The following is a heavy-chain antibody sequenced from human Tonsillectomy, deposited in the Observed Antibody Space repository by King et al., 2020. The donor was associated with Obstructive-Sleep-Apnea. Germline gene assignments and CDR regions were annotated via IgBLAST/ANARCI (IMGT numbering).Heavy chain of an antibody. V-gene: IGHV1-18*04. CDR3: GREKGQWLVPPCDC. J-gene: IGHJ4*02. D-gene: IGHD6-19*01. CDR1: GYTFNSHG. Sequence: QLVQSGAEVKKPGASVKVSCKASGYTFNSHGFSWVRQAPGQGLEWMGWISAYSGNTNYAQKLQGRVTMTTDTSTSTAYMELRSLRSDDTAGYYCGREKGQWLVPPCDCWGQGTLVTVSS. CDR2: ISAYSGNT.